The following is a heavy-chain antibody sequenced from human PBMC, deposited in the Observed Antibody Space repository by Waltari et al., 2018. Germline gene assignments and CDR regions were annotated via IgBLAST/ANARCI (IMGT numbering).Heavy chain of an antibody. CDR1: GYTLTELS. Sequence: QVQLVQSGAEVKKPGASVKVSCKVSGYTLTELSMHWLRPAPGKGLEWMGGCDTEKGETIEGQKFQGRVTMTEDTTTDTAYMELRRLRSGDTAVYYCATAVGGATSYYGMDVWGQGTTVTVSS. CDR2: CDTEKGET. CDR3: ATAVGGATSYYGMDV. J-gene: IGHJ6*02. D-gene: IGHD1-26*01. V-gene: IGHV1-24*01.